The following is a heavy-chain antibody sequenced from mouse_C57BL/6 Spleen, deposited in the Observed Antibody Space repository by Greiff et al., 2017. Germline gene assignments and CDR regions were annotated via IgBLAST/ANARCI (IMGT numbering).Heavy chain of an antibody. CDR3: ARRIYDGYYGFAY. CDR2: IHPNSGST. V-gene: IGHV1-64*01. Sequence: QVQLQQPGAELVKPGASVTLSCKASGYTFTSYWMHWVKQRPGQGLEWIGMIHPNSGSTNYNEKFKSKATLTVDKSSSTAYMQLSSLTSEDSAVYYCARRIYDGYYGFAYWGQGTLVTVSA. J-gene: IGHJ3*01. D-gene: IGHD2-3*01. CDR1: GYTFTSYW.